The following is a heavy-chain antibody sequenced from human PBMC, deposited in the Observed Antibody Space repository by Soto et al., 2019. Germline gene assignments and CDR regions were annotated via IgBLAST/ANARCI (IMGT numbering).Heavy chain of an antibody. D-gene: IGHD6-13*01. CDR3: ARTSSWYRDFDY. CDR1: GGSISSYY. CDR2: IYYSGST. J-gene: IGHJ4*02. Sequence: LSLTCTVSGGSISSYYWSWIRQPPGKGLEWIGYIYYSGSTNYNPSLKSRVTISVDTSKNQFSLKLSSVTAADTAVYYCARTSSWYRDFDYWGQGTLVTVSS. V-gene: IGHV4-59*01.